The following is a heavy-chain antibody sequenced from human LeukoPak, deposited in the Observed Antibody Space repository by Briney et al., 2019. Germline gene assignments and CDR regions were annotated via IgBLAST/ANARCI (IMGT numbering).Heavy chain of an antibody. CDR1: GFTFSDYY. Sequence: GGSLRLSCAASGFTFSDYYMSWIRLAPGKGLKWVTYISSSSSYTNYADSVKGRFTISRDNAKNSLYLQMNSLRAEDTAVYYCASQAYSGYDYTLFYFDYWGQGTLVTVSS. V-gene: IGHV3-11*06. CDR3: ASQAYSGYDYTLFYFDY. J-gene: IGHJ4*02. CDR2: ISSSSSYT. D-gene: IGHD5-12*01.